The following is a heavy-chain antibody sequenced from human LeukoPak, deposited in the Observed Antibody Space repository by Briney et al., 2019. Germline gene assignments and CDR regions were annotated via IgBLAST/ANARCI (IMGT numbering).Heavy chain of an antibody. Sequence: PGGSLRLSCAASGFTFSSYAMSWVRQAPGKGLEWVSSISGSGGSTYYADSVKGRFTISRDNSKNTLCLQMNSLRVEDTAVYYCAKGPAYYYDSTVGRFDPWGQGTLVTVSS. J-gene: IGHJ5*02. V-gene: IGHV3-23*01. CDR3: AKGPAYYYDSTVGRFDP. CDR1: GFTFSSYA. D-gene: IGHD3-22*01. CDR2: ISGSGGST.